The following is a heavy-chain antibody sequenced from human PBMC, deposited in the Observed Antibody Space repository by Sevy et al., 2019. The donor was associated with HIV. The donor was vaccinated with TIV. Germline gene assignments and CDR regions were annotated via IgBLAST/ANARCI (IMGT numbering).Heavy chain of an antibody. CDR2: ISAYNGNT. Sequence: ASVKVSCKASGYTFTSYGISWVRHAPGQGLEWMGWISAYNGNTNYAQKLQGRVTMTTDTSTSTAYMELRSLRSDDTAVYYCARALGRNIPAPFDYWGQGTLVTVSS. CDR3: ARALGRNIPAPFDY. V-gene: IGHV1-18*04. CDR1: GYTFTSYG. J-gene: IGHJ4*02.